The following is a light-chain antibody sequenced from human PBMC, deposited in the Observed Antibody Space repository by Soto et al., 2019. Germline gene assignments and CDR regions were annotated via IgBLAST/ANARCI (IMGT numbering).Light chain of an antibody. CDR2: DVS. CDR3: CSYVGRNTYV. Sequence: QSALTQPHSASGSPGQSITISCTGTSSDVGGYNYVSWYQQHPAKAPKLIIFDVSKRPSGVPNRFSGSKSGNTASLTISGLRAEDEADYYCCSYVGRNTYVFGTGTKPTVL. V-gene: IGLV2-11*01. CDR1: SSDVGGYNY. J-gene: IGLJ1*01.